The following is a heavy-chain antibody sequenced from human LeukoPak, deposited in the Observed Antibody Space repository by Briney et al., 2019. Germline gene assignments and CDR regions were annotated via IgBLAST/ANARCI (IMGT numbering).Heavy chain of an antibody. J-gene: IGHJ5*02. CDR3: ARSAGYDNWFDP. CDR2: IYTSGST. V-gene: IGHV4-4*09. D-gene: IGHD1-1*01. Sequence: PSETLSLTCTVSGGSISSYYWSWIRQPPGKGLEWIGYIYTSGSTNYNPSLKSRVTISVDTSKNQFSLKLSSVTAADTAVYYCARSAGYDNWFDPWGQGTLVTVSS. CDR1: GGSISSYY.